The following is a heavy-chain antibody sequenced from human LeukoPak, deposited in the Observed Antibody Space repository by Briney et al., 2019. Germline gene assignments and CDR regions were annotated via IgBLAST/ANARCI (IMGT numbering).Heavy chain of an antibody. CDR2: IYYSGST. D-gene: IGHD3-22*01. Sequence: SETLSLTCTVSGGSISSSSYYWGWIRQPPGKGLEWIGSIYYSGSTYYNPSLKSRVTISVDTSKNQFSLKLSSVTAADTAVYYCARLGPHDYYDSSGYSHWGQGTLVTVSS. CDR3: ARLGPHDYYDSSGYSH. CDR1: GGSISSSSYY. J-gene: IGHJ4*02. V-gene: IGHV4-39*01.